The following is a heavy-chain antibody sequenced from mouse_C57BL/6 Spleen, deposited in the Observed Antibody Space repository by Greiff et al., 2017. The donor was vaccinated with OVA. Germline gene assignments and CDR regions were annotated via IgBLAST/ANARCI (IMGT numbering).Heavy chain of an antibody. Sequence: VQLQQSGAELVRPGTSVKMSCKASGYTFTNYWIGWAKQRPGHGLEWIGDIYPGGGYTNYNEKFKGKATLTADKSSSTAYMQFSSLTSEDAAIYYCARDYYGSSYDDWGQGTTLTVSS. V-gene: IGHV1-63*01. CDR2: IYPGGGYT. CDR1: GYTFTNYW. CDR3: ARDYYGSSYDD. J-gene: IGHJ2*01. D-gene: IGHD1-1*01.